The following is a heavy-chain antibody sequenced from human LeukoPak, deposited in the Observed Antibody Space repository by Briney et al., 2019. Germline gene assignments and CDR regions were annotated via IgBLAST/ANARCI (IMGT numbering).Heavy chain of an antibody. CDR1: GGTFSSYA. CDR2: IIPIFTTA. J-gene: IGHJ5*02. V-gene: IGHV1-69*05. D-gene: IGHD3-22*01. Sequence: GASVKVSCKASGGTFSSYAISWVRQAPGQGLEWMGGIIPIFTTANYAQKFQGRVTMTRDMSTNTDYLELSSLRSEDTAIYYCARDNSVDDNAWWFDPWGQGTLVTVSS. CDR3: ARDNSVDDNAWWFDP.